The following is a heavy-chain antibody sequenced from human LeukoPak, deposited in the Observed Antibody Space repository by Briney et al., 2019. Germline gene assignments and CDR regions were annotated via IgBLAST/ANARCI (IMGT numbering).Heavy chain of an antibody. CDR2: IYYSGST. J-gene: IGHJ4*02. V-gene: IGHV4-31*03. CDR3: ARSTPGDGYST. D-gene: IGHD5-24*01. CDR1: GGSISSGGYY. Sequence: SETLSLTCTVSGGSISSGGYYWSWIREQPGKGLEWIGYIYYSGSTYYNPSLKSRFTISVDTSKNQFSLKLRTVTAADTAVYYCARSTPGDGYSTWGQGTLVTVSS.